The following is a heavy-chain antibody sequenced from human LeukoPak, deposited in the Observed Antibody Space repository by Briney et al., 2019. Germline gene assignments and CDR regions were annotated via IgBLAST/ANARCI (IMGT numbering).Heavy chain of an antibody. Sequence: GGSLRLSCAASGFTFSSYAMHWVRQAPGKGLEWVAVISYDGSNKYYADSVKGRFTISRDNSKNTLYLQMNSLRAEDTAVYYCARVRKINSPKGAFDIWGQGTMVTVSS. CDR3: ARVRKINSPKGAFDI. CDR2: ISYDGSNK. J-gene: IGHJ3*02. CDR1: GFTFSSYA. D-gene: IGHD4-23*01. V-gene: IGHV3-30-3*01.